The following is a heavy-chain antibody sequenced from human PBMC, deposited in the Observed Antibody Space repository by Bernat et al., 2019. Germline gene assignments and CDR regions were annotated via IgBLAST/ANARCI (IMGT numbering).Heavy chain of an antibody. Sequence: EVQLVESGGGVVRPGGSLRLSCAASGFTFDDYGMSWVRQAPGKGLEWVSGINWNGGSTGYADSVKGRFTISRDNAKNSLYLQMNRLRAEDTALYYCARDQDIVVGPAGTRGFWFDPWGQGTLVTVSS. CDR3: ARDQDIVVGPAGTRGFWFDP. J-gene: IGHJ5*02. V-gene: IGHV3-20*04. CDR1: GFTFDDYG. CDR2: INWNGGST. D-gene: IGHD2-2*01.